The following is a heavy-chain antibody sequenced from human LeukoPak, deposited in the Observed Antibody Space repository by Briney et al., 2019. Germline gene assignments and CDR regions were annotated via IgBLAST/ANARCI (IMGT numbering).Heavy chain of an antibody. J-gene: IGHJ4*02. CDR1: GYTFTTFA. Sequence: ASVKVYCKASGYTFTTFAMNWVRQAPGQGLEWVRWINTDTGNPTYAHGFTGRFLFSLDASVSTAYLQISSIKAEDTAVYYCARGYCSGGSCHTLDYWGQGTLVTVSS. CDR3: ARGYCSGGSCHTLDY. D-gene: IGHD2-15*01. CDR2: INTDTGNP. V-gene: IGHV7-4-1*02.